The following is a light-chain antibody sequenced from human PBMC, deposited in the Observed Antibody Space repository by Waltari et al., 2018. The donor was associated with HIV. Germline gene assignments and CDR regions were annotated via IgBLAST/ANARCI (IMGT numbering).Light chain of an antibody. CDR3: SSYTSSNTLVV. V-gene: IGLV2-14*01. J-gene: IGLJ2*01. Sequence: QSALTQPASVSGSPGQSITIPCTGTSSAVGGYNYVSWYQQHPGKAPKLMIYEVSNRPSGVSNRFSGSKSGNTASLTISGLQAEDEADYYCSSYTSSNTLVVFGGGTKLTVL. CDR1: SSAVGGYNY. CDR2: EVS.